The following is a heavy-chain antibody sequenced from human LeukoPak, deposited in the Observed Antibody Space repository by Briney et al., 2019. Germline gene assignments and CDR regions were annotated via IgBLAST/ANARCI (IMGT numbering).Heavy chain of an antibody. Sequence: PGGSLRLSCAASGFTVSSNYMSWVRQAPGKGLEWVAYISSSSSTTHYADSVTGRFSISRDNAKSSLYLQMNSLRVEDTAVYYCARDLYSGSYYDFDYWGQGTLVTVSS. V-gene: IGHV3-48*01. J-gene: IGHJ4*02. CDR3: ARDLYSGSYYDFDY. CDR1: GFTVSSNY. D-gene: IGHD1-26*01. CDR2: ISSSSSTT.